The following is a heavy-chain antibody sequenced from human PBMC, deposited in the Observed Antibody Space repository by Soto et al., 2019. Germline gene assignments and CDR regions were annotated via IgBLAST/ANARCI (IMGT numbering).Heavy chain of an antibody. CDR2: ISSSNSTI. Sequence: EVQLVESGGGLVQPGGSLRLSCAASGFTFSSYSMNWVRQAPRKGLEWVSYISSSNSTISYADSVKGRFTISRDNAKNSLYLQMNSLRDEDTAVYYCARPLYYDSSGYYYGGFDYWGQGTLVTVSS. D-gene: IGHD3-22*01. CDR3: ARPLYYDSSGYYYGGFDY. J-gene: IGHJ4*02. V-gene: IGHV3-48*02. CDR1: GFTFSSYS.